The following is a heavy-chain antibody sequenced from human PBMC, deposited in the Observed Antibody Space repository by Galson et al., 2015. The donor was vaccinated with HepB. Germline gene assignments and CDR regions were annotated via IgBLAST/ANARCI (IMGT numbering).Heavy chain of an antibody. CDR3: ASEYSSSSGNWYFDL. CDR1: GFTFSSYG. D-gene: IGHD6-6*01. V-gene: IGHV3-30*03. CDR2: ISYDGSNK. Sequence: SLRLSCAASGFTFSSYGMHWVRQAPGKGLEWVAVISYDGSNKYYADSVKGRFTISRDNSKNTLYLQMNSLRAEDTAVYYCASEYSSSSGNWYFDLWGRGTLVTVSS. J-gene: IGHJ2*01.